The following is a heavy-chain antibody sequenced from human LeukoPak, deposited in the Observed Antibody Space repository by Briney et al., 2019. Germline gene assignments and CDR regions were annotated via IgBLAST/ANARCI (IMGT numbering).Heavy chain of an antibody. CDR2: IRNTVYGGTI. D-gene: IGHD5-24*01. J-gene: IGHJ6*02. CDR3: SRSTWRYTMDV. V-gene: IGHV3-49*03. CDR1: GFKFADYD. Sequence: GGSLRLSCSVSGFKFADYDMSWLRQASGKGLEWVGFIRNTVYGGTIKYAAAVKGRFTISRDDSKSIAYLQMNSLQSEDTAVYFCSRSTWRYTMDVWGQGTTVTVSS.